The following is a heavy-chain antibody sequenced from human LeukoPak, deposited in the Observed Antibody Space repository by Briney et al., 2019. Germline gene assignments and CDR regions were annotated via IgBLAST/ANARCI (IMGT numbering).Heavy chain of an antibody. J-gene: IGHJ4*02. V-gene: IGHV1-2*02. Sequence: ASVKVSCKASGYTFTGYYMHWVRQAPGQGLEWMGWINPNSGGTNYAQKFQGRVTMTRDTSISTAYMELSRLRSDDTAVYYCARRSSPWLLLPYYWGQGTLVTVSS. D-gene: IGHD3-22*01. CDR3: ARRSSPWLLLPYY. CDR2: INPNSGGT. CDR1: GYTFTGYY.